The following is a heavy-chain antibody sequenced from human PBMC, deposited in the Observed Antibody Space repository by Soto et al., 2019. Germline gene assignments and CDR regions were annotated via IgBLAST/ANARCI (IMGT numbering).Heavy chain of an antibody. CDR2: INWDGDRK. CDR3: AKERLMPGANSGYHFYS. Sequence: GGSLRLSCAASGSTFNDYNMHWGRQAPGKGLEWVCLINWDGDRKSYADSVKGRFTVSRDNSKNSLYLQMDSLRTEDTALYYSAKERLMPGANSGYHFYSWGQGTQVTVSS. CDR1: GSTFNDYN. J-gene: IGHJ5*01. V-gene: IGHV3-43*01. D-gene: IGHD3-22*01.